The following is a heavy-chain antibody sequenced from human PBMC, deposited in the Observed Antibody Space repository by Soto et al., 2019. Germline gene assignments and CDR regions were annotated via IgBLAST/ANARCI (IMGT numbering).Heavy chain of an antibody. CDR3: ARDIFWGGFGESNWLDP. J-gene: IGHJ5*02. Sequence: PSETLSLTCTVSGGSISSGDYYWSWIRQPPGKGLEWIGYIYYSGSTYYNPSLKSRVTISLDTSKNQFSLKLSSVTAADTAVYYCARDIFWGGFGESNWLDPWGQGTLVTVSS. CDR2: IYYSGST. D-gene: IGHD3-10*01. CDR1: GGSISSGDYY. V-gene: IGHV4-30-4*01.